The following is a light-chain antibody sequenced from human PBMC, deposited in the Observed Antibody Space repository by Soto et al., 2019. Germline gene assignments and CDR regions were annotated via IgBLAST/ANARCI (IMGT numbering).Light chain of an antibody. CDR1: SRDVGNYDY. CDR2: DVS. J-gene: IGLJ3*02. CDR3: CSYAGNYTWV. Sequence: QSVLTQPRSVSGSPGQSVTTSCTGTSRDVGNYDYVSWFQYHPGKAPKLMIHDVSKRPSGVPDRFSGSKSGNTASLTISGLQAEDEADYYCCSYAGNYTWVFGGGTKLTVL. V-gene: IGLV2-11*01.